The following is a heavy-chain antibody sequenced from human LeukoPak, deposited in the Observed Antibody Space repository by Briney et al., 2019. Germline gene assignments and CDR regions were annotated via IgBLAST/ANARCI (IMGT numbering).Heavy chain of an antibody. CDR2: IYYSGST. CDR3: ARGGKWELPLDY. D-gene: IGHD1-26*01. V-gene: IGHV4-59*01. Sequence: SETLSLTCTVSGGSISSYYWSWLRQPPGKGLEWIGYIYYSGSTNYNPSLKSRVTISVDTSKNQFSLKLSSVTAADTAVYYCARGGKWELPLDYWGQGTLVTVSS. CDR1: GGSISSYY. J-gene: IGHJ4*02.